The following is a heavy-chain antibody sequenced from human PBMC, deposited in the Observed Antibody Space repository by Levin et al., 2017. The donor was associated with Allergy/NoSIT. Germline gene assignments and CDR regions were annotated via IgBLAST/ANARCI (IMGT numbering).Heavy chain of an antibody. CDR3: ARDMGDASYALGGVANYGLDV. D-gene: IGHD3-16*01. J-gene: IGHJ6*02. CDR1: GFTLSGYD. Sequence: HPGGSLRLSCAASGFTLSGYDMHWVRQATGKGLEWVSTIGSAGDRYYPDSVKGRFAISRDNAKNSLHLEMNSLRAGDTAVYYCARDMGDASYALGGVANYGLDVWGQGTTVTVSS. CDR2: IGSAGDR. V-gene: IGHV3-13*01.